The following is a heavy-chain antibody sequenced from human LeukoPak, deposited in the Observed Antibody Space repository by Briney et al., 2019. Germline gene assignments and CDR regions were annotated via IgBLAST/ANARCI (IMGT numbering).Heavy chain of an antibody. V-gene: IGHV3-7*04. CDR1: GFPFSSYW. J-gene: IGHJ4*02. CDR3: TTENWYVFEN. Sequence: PGGSLRLSCAASGFPFSSYWMAWLRQAPGKGLEWVATITLDGSDSYYVDSVKGRFTVSRDNAKNSLYLQMNSLRAEDTAVFYCTTENWYVFENWGQGSLVTVSS. CDR2: ITLDGSDS. D-gene: IGHD1-1*01.